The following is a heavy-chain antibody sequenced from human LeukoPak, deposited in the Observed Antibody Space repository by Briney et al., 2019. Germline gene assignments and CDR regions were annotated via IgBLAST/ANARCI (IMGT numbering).Heavy chain of an antibody. V-gene: IGHV3-53*01. CDR3: ARGAGYNYPYYFDY. D-gene: IGHD5-24*01. Sequence: GGSLRLSCAASGFTVSSNYMNWVRQAPGEGLEWVSVIYGGGNIYYADSVKGRFTISRDNSKNTLYLQMNSLRAEDTAVYYCARGAGYNYPYYFDYWGQGTLVTVSS. CDR2: IYGGGNI. CDR1: GFTVSSNY. J-gene: IGHJ4*02.